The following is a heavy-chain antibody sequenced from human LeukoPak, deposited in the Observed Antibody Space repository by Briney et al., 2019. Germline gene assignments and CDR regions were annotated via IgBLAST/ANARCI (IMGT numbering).Heavy chain of an antibody. V-gene: IGHV1-18*01. D-gene: IGHD3-10*01. J-gene: IGHJ4*02. CDR1: GYTFTSYG. CDR2: ISAYSGDT. Sequence: ASVKVSCKASGYTFTSYGISWVRQAPGQGLEWMGWISAYSGDTNYAQKFQGRATMTTDTSTSTAYMELRSLSSDDTAVYYCARGGGSGSYYNGNSFDYWGQGTLVTVSS. CDR3: ARGGGSGSYYNGNSFDY.